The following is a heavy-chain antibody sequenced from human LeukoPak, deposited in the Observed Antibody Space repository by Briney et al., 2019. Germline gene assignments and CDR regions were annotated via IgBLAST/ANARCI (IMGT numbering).Heavy chain of an antibody. J-gene: IGHJ6*03. D-gene: IGHD3-10*01. Sequence: IXXHRSKKYYAHAVKGRFTISRDNSKNTLYMQKNRLRDEDRAVYYCAKDPELRPYYYYYYMDVWGKGTTVTVSS. CDR2: IXXHRSKK. CDR3: AKDPELRPYYYYYYMDV. V-gene: IGHV3-33*06.